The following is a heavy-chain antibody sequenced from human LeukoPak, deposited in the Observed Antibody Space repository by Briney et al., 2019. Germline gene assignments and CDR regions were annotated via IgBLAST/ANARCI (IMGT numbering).Heavy chain of an antibody. Sequence: GGSLGLSCAASGFTFSTYAMHWVRQAPGKGLEWVSIISTSGDTTYCAGSVKGRFTISRDNSKNTLFLQMNSLRAEDTAVYYCARGSPLSYYFDYWGQGTLVTVSS. CDR2: ISTSGDTT. CDR1: GFTFSTYA. D-gene: IGHD2/OR15-2a*01. CDR3: ARGSPLSYYFDY. J-gene: IGHJ4*02. V-gene: IGHV3-23*01.